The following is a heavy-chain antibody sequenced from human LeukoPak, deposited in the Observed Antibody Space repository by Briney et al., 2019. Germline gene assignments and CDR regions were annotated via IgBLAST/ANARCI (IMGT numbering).Heavy chain of an antibody. D-gene: IGHD3-9*01. CDR2: ISAYNGNT. J-gene: IGHJ5*02. V-gene: IGHV1-18*01. Sequence: WASVKVSCKASGYTFTSYGISWVRQAPGQGLEWMGWISAYNGNTNYAQKLQGRVTMTTDTSTSTAYMELRSLRSDDTAVYYCARGGAEEILTGYLGRRVWFDPWGQGTLVTVSS. CDR3: ARGGAEEILTGYLGRRVWFDP. CDR1: GYTFTSYG.